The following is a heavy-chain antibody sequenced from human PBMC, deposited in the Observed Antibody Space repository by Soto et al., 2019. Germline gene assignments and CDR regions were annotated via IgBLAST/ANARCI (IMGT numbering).Heavy chain of an antibody. CDR3: ARGRWRHYYDSSGCFDD. J-gene: IGHJ4*01. D-gene: IGHD3-22*01. CDR1: RYTLTGYY. V-gene: IGHV1-2*04. Sequence: AAVKVSCMASRYTLTGYYMHWVREAPVQGRKWMGWINPTSGGTNYAQKCQGWVTMTRGTSINTAYVELSRLRSYDTAVYYCARGRWRHYYDSSGCFDDWGHGTLVTVSS. CDR2: INPTSGGT.